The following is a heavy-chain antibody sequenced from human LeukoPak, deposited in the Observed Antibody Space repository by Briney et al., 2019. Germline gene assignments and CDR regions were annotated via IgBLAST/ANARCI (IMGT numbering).Heavy chain of an antibody. D-gene: IGHD1-1*01. CDR3: ARDDGYNWNDY. J-gene: IGHJ4*02. Sequence: PSETLSLTCTVSGGSISSYYWSWIRQPAGKGLGWIGRIYTSGSTNYNPSLKSRVTMSVDTSKNQFSLKLSSVTAADTAVYYCARDDGYNWNDYWGQGTLVTVSS. CDR2: IYTSGST. CDR1: GGSISSYY. V-gene: IGHV4-4*07.